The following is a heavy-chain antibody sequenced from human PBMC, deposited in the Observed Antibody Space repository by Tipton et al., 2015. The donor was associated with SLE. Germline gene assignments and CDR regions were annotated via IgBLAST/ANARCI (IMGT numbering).Heavy chain of an antibody. Sequence: RSLRLSCAVSGFTFDDHAMHWVRQAPGKGLEWVSGISWNSGKIGYADSVKGRFTISRDNAKNSLFLQMNSLRAEDTAVYYCSGELSPRDGFDIWGQGTMVTVSS. CDR1: GFTFDDHA. V-gene: IGHV3-9*01. CDR3: SGELSPRDGFDI. CDR2: ISWNSGKI. D-gene: IGHD3-16*02. J-gene: IGHJ3*02.